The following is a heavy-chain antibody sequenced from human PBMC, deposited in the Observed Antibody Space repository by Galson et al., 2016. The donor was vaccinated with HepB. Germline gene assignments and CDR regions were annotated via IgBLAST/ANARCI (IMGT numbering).Heavy chain of an antibody. CDR3: AREIRVIRELSWRPGGAFDV. J-gene: IGHJ3*01. Sequence: SVKVSCKASGYTFTSYTVHWVRQAPGQRLEWLGWINTGNGNTELSQRLQGRVTVTRDTSASTAYMILASLRSEDTAVYYCAREIRVIRELSWRPGGAFDVWGQGTMVTVSS. CDR2: INTGNGNT. V-gene: IGHV1-3*04. CDR1: GYTFTSYT. D-gene: IGHD3-22*01.